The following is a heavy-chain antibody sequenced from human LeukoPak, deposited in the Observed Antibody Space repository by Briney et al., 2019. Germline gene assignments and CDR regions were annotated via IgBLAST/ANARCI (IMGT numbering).Heavy chain of an antibody. J-gene: IGHJ4*02. CDR2: IYYSGST. CDR3: ASQGPYNWNDGLDY. Sequence: SETLSLTCTVSGGSISSSSYYWGWIRQPPGKGLEWIGSIYYSGSTYYNPSLKSRVTISVDTSKNQFSLKLSSVTAADTAVYYCASQGPYNWNDGLDYWGQGTLVTVSS. V-gene: IGHV4-39*01. CDR1: GGSISSSSYY. D-gene: IGHD1-1*01.